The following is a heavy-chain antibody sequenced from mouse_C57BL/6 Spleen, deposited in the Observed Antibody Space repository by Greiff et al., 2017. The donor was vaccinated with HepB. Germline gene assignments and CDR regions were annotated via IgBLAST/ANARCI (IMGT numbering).Heavy chain of an antibody. D-gene: IGHD2-5*01. CDR1: GFSLTSYG. Sequence: VKLMESGPGLVQPSQSLSITCTVSGFSLTSYGVHWVRQSPGKGLEWLGVIWSGGSTDYNAAFISRLSISKDNSKSQVFFKMNSLQADDTAIYYCARGNYYSNSYYYAMDYWGQGTSVTVSS. V-gene: IGHV2-2*01. CDR3: ARGNYYSNSYYYAMDY. CDR2: IWSGGST. J-gene: IGHJ4*01.